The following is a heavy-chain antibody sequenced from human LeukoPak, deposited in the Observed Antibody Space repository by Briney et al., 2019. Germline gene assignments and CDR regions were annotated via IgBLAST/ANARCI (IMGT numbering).Heavy chain of an antibody. CDR2: INQDGSET. CDR3: VRGFDGYFGFDL. CDR1: GLTFRNAW. V-gene: IGHV3-7*05. J-gene: IGHJ3*01. Sequence: GGSLRLSCVASGLTFRNAWMSWVRLAPGKGLEWVANINQDGSETFYVDSVKGRFTISRDNGKNSMFVQMDSLRAEDTAVYYCVRGFDGYFGFDLWGQGTMVTVSS. D-gene: IGHD5-24*01.